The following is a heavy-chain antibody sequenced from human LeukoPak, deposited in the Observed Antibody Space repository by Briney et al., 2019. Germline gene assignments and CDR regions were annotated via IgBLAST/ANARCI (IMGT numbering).Heavy chain of an antibody. CDR3: ARDGGAYCGGDCSAGFDY. CDR2: ISAYNGNI. Sequence: ASVKVSCKASGGTFSSYAISWVRQAPGQGLEWMGWISAYNGNINYAQKLQGRVTMTRDTSTSTVYMELSSLRSEDTAVYYCARDGGAYCGGDCSAGFDYWGQGTLVTVSS. CDR1: GGTFSSYA. V-gene: IGHV1-18*01. J-gene: IGHJ4*02. D-gene: IGHD2-21*01.